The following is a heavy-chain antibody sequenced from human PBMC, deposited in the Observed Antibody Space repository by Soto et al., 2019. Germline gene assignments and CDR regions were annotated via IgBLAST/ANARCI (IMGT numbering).Heavy chain of an antibody. CDR2: IIPIFGTA. CDR1: GGTFSSYA. V-gene: IGHV1-69*01. D-gene: IGHD2-2*02. CDR3: ADPGYCSSTSCYTAFDI. Sequence: QVQLVQSGAEVKKPGSSVKVSCKASGGTFSSYAISWVRQAPGQGLEWMGGIIPIFGTANYAQKFQGRVTITADESTSTAYMELSSLRSEDTDVYYCADPGYCSSTSCYTAFDIWGQGTMVTGSS. J-gene: IGHJ3*02.